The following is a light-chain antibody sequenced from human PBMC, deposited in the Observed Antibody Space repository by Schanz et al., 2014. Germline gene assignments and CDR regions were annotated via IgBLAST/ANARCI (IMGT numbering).Light chain of an antibody. CDR2: DVS. CDR1: SSDVGGYNY. Sequence: QSALTQPASVSGSPGQSITLSCTGTSSDVGGYNYVSWYQHHPGKAPKLMIYDVSNRPSGVSNRFSGSKSGNTASLTISGLQAEDEADYYCCSYAVVTSVIFGGGTKLTVL. V-gene: IGLV2-14*03. J-gene: IGLJ2*01. CDR3: CSYAVVTSVI.